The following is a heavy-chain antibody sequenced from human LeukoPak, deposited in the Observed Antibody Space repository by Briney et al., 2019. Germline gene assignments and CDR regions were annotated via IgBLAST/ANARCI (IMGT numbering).Heavy chain of an antibody. CDR1: GFTFSSYG. Sequence: AGGSLRLSCAASGFTFSSYGMHWVRQAPGKGLEWVAFIRYDGSNEYYADSVKGRFTISRDNSKNTLYLQMNSLRAEDTAVYYCAKDRGIVVVPAGINHWGQGTLVTVSS. CDR2: IRYDGSNE. J-gene: IGHJ5*02. CDR3: AKDRGIVVVPAGINH. D-gene: IGHD2-2*01. V-gene: IGHV3-30*02.